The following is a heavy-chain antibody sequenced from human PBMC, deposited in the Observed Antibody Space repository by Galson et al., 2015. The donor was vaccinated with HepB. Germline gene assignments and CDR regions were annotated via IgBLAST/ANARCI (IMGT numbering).Heavy chain of an antibody. CDR1: GASISSYY. Sequence: SETLSLTCTVSGASISSYYWSWIRQPPGKGLEWIGYIYYNGRTSYNPSLKSRVTISIDTSRNQFPLKLSSVTAADTAVYYCAREVCSSTSCYLEGWFDPWGQGTLVTVSS. J-gene: IGHJ5*02. CDR2: IYYNGRT. D-gene: IGHD2-2*01. V-gene: IGHV4-59*01. CDR3: AREVCSSTSCYLEGWFDP.